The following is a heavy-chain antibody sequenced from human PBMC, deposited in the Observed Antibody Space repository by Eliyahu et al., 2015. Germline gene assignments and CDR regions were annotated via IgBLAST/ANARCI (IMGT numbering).Heavy chain of an antibody. V-gene: IGHV4-39*01. CDR2: IYYSGST. CDR3: ARHHSGSYPPYYFDY. Sequence: QLQLQESGPGLVKPSETLSLICTVSGGSISSNTYYWGWIRQPPGKGLEWIASIYYSGSTFYNPSLKSRVTISVDTSKNHFSLKLNSVTAADTAVYYCARHHSGSYPPYYFDYWGQGTLVTVSS. D-gene: IGHD1-26*01. CDR1: GGSISSNTYY. J-gene: IGHJ4*02.